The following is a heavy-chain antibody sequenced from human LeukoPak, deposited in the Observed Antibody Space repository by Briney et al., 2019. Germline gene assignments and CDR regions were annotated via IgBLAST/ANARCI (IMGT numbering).Heavy chain of an antibody. CDR1: GFTFSRYW. CDR2: IKSDGNT. J-gene: IGHJ1*01. CDR3: ARAPSEIGGYYPEYFRH. Sequence: GGSLRLSCAASGFTFSRYWMHWVRQAPGKGLVWVSRIKSDGNTNYADSVKGRFTISRNNAKNTVSLQMNSLRAEDTGVYFCARAPSEIGGYYPEYFRHWGQGTLVTVSS. D-gene: IGHD3-22*01. V-gene: IGHV3-74*01.